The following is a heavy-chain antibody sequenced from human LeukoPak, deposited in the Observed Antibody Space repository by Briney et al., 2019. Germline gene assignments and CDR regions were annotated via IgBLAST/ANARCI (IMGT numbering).Heavy chain of an antibody. Sequence: GGSLTLSCAASGFVFHNFAMTWVRQAPGKGLEWVSSISGSGGRTYYADSVKGRFTISRDNSRNTLYLHMNSLRAEDTAIYTCAKSWWACFEDCTGAPPDYWAQGTLVTVSS. CDR2: ISGSGGRT. D-gene: IGHD2-8*02. J-gene: IGHJ4*02. V-gene: IGHV3-23*01. CDR3: AKSWWACFEDCTGAPPDY. CDR1: GFVFHNFA.